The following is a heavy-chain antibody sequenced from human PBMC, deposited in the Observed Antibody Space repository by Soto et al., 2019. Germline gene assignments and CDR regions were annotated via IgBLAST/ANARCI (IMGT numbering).Heavy chain of an antibody. Sequence: SQTLSLTCAVDGGSFIGYYWSCILKPPGKGLEWIGEINHSGSTNYNPSLKSRVTISVDTSKNQFSLKLSSVTTADTADNNYTGGRKTAVIMDYRGKGTLVPVS. J-gene: IGHJ4*02. V-gene: IGHV4-34*01. D-gene: IGHD4-17*01. CDR3: TGGRKTAVIMDY. CDR1: GGSFIGYY. CDR2: INHSGST.